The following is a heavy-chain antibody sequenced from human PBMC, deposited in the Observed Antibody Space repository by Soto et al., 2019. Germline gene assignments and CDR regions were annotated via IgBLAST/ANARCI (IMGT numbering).Heavy chain of an antibody. CDR2: IYYRGST. V-gene: IGHV4-39*01. D-gene: IGHD4-17*01. J-gene: IGHJ4*02. CDR1: GGSISSSSYY. CDR3: ARHTYGNNRYYFDY. Sequence: SETLSLTCTVSGGSISSSSYYWGWIRQPPGKGLEWIGSIYYRGSTYYNPSLKSRVTTSVDTSKNQFSLQLSSVTAADTALYYCARHTYGNNRYYFDYWGQGTLVTVSS.